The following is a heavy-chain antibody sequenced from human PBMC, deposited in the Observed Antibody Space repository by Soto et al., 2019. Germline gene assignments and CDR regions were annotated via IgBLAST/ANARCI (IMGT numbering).Heavy chain of an antibody. D-gene: IGHD5-12*01. V-gene: IGHV1-3*01. CDR1: GYTFTSYA. J-gene: IGHJ4*02. CDR2: INAGNGNT. Sequence: GASVKVSCKASGYTFTSYAMHWVRQAPGQRLEWMGWINAGNGNTKYSQKFQGRVTITRDTSASTAYMELSSLRSEDTAVYYCARDFPNVDIVATSRLGFDYWGQGTLVTVSS. CDR3: ARDFPNVDIVATSRLGFDY.